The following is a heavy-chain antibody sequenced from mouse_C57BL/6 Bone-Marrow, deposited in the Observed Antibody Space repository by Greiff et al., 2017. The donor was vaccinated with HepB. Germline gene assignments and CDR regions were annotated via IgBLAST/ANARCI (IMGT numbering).Heavy chain of an antibody. J-gene: IGHJ2*01. V-gene: IGHV1-81*01. CDR3: ARVRDDGYYGDYVDY. D-gene: IGHD2-3*01. Sequence: QVQLQQSGAELARPGASVKLSCTASGYTFTSYGIRWVKQRTGQGLEWIGEIYPRSGNTYYNEKFKGKATLTADKSSSTADMELRSLTSEDSAVYFCARVRDDGYYGDYVDYWGQGTTLTVSS. CDR2: IYPRSGNT. CDR1: GYTFTSYG.